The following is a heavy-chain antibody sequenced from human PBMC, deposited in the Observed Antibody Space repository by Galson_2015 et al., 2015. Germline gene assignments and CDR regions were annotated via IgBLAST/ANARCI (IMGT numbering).Heavy chain of an antibody. D-gene: IGHD6-19*01. CDR3: ARGSAWSHFDN. J-gene: IGHJ4*02. V-gene: IGHV1-8*01. Sequence: SCKASGYTFTNYDIHWVRQAAGQGPEWMGWMNPNSGSTGYAQKFQGRVSMTRTTSISTAYMELSRLRSEDTAVYYCARGSAWSHFDNWGQGTLVTVSS. CDR1: GYTFTNYD. CDR2: MNPNSGST.